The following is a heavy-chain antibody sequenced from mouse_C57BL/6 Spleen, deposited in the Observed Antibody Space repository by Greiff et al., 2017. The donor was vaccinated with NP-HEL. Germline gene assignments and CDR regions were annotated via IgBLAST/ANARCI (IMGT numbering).Heavy chain of an antibody. D-gene: IGHD1-1*01. CDR1: GFTFSSYA. CDR2: ISSGGDYI. J-gene: IGHJ1*03. CDR3: TRDSIYYGSSTGWYFDV. Sequence: EVQLQESGEGLVKPGGSLKLSCAASGFTFSSYAMSWVRQTPEKRLEWVAYISSGGDYIYYADTVKGRFTISRDNARNTLYLQMSSLKSEDTAMYYCTRDSIYYGSSTGWYFDVWGTGTTVTVSS. V-gene: IGHV5-9-1*02.